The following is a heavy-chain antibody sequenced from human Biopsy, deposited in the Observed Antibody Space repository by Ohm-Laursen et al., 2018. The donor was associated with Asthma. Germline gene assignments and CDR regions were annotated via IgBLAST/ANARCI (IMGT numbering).Heavy chain of an antibody. CDR2: ISYSGST. J-gene: IGHJ2*01. CDR3: ARVPTTLQYFDL. D-gene: IGHD2-15*01. CDR1: GGSVSSGSYY. Sequence: SETLSLTCTVSGGSVSSGSYYWSWIRQPPGKGLAWVSYISYSGSTDYNPSLKSRLTISMDTSKNQFSLKLSSVTAADTAVYYCARVPTTLQYFDLWGRGTLVTVPS. V-gene: IGHV4-61*01.